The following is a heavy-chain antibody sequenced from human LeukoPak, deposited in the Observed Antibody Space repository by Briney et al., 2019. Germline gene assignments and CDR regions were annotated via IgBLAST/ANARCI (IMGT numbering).Heavy chain of an antibody. CDR1: GFTFSSYA. V-gene: IGHV3-23*01. CDR3: AKNGRINYYGMDV. CDR2: ISGSGGST. D-gene: IGHD3-16*01. Sequence: GESLRLSCAASGFTFSSYAMSWVRQAPGKGLEWVSAISGSGGSTYYADSVKGRFTISRDNSKNTLYLQMNSLRAEDTAVYYCAKNGRINYYGMDVWGQGTTVTVSS. J-gene: IGHJ6*02.